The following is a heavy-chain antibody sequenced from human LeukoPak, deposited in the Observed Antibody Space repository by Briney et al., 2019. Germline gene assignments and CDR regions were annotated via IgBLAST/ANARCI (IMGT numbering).Heavy chain of an antibody. CDR1: GYTFTSYG. D-gene: IGHD3-3*01. V-gene: IGHV1-18*01. J-gene: IGHJ5*02. Sequence: ASVKVSCKASGYTFTSYGISWVRQAPGQGLEWMGWISAYNGNTNYAQKLQGRVTMTTDTSTSTAYMELRSLRSDDTAVYYCARGGDDSDFWSGYPQGDWFDPWGQGTLVTVSS. CDR2: ISAYNGNT. CDR3: ARGGDDSDFWSGYPQGDWFDP.